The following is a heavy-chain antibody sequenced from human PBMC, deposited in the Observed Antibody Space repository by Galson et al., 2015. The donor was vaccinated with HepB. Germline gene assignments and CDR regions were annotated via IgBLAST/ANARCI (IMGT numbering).Heavy chain of an antibody. CDR3: ARGGPVYYDLPNWFDP. Sequence: SVKVSCKASGYTFTSYYMHWVRQAPGQGLEWMGIINPSGGSTSYAQKFQGRVTMTRDTSTSTVYMELSSLRSEDTAVYYCARGGPVYYDLPNWFDPWGQGTLVTVSS. D-gene: IGHD3-3*01. V-gene: IGHV1-46*01. J-gene: IGHJ5*02. CDR1: GYTFTSYY. CDR2: INPSGGST.